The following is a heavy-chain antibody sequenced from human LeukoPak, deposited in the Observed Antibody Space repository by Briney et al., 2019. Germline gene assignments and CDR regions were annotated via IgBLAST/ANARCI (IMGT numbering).Heavy chain of an antibody. CDR3: ARDGVIAPDYYYYGMDV. CDR1: GFTFSSYS. Sequence: GGSLRLSCAASGFTFSSYSMNWARQAPGKGLEWVSSISISSSYIYYADSVKGRYTISRDNAKNSLYLQMNSLRAEDTAVYYCARDGVIAPDYYYYGMDVWGQGTTVTVSS. V-gene: IGHV3-21*01. D-gene: IGHD3-16*02. CDR2: ISISSSYI. J-gene: IGHJ6*02.